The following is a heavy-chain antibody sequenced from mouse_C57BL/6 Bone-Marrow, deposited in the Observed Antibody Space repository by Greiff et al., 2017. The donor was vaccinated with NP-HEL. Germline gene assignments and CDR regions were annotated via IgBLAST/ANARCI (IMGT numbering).Heavy chain of an antibody. CDR3: AREDYYGSSYLYYFDY. CDR1: GYAFSSSW. J-gene: IGHJ2*01. D-gene: IGHD1-1*01. CDR2: IYPGDGDT. V-gene: IGHV1-82*01. Sequence: QVQLQQSGPELVKPGASVKISCKASGYAFSSSWMNWVKQRPGKGLEWIGRIYPGDGDTNYNGKFKGKATLTADKSSSTAYMQLSSLTSEDSAVYFCAREDYYGSSYLYYFDYWGQGTTLTVSS.